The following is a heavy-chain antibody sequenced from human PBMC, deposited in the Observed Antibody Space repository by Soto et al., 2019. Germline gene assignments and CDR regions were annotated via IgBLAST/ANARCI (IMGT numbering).Heavy chain of an antibody. CDR3: ARDLGITMIVVVKPTPLDY. CDR1: GFTFSSYA. Sequence: GGSLRLSCAASGFTFSSYAMHWVRQAPGKGLEWVAVISYDGSNKYYADSVKGRFTISRDNSKNTLYLQMNSLRAEDTAVYYCARDLGITMIVVVKPTPLDYWGQGTLVTRLL. D-gene: IGHD3-22*01. V-gene: IGHV3-30-3*01. CDR2: ISYDGSNK. J-gene: IGHJ4*02.